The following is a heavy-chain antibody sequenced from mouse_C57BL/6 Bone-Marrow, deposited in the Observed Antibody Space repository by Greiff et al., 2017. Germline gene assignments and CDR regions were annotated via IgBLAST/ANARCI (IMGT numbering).Heavy chain of an antibody. D-gene: IGHD2-3*01. CDR2: IYPGSGST. CDR1: GYTFTSYW. J-gene: IGHJ3*01. V-gene: IGHV1-55*01. Sequence: VQLQQPGAELVKPGASVKMSCKASGYTFTSYWITWVKQRPGQGLEWIGDIYPGSGSTNYNEKFKSKATLTVDTSSSTAYMQLSSLTSEDSAVXYCAREDDGYSSWFAYWGQGTLVTVSA. CDR3: AREDDGYSSWFAY.